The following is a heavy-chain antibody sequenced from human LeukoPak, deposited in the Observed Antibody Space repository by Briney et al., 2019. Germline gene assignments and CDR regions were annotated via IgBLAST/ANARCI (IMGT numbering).Heavy chain of an antibody. D-gene: IGHD3-10*01. CDR2: ISSDGSTT. CDR1: GFSLSGYW. CDR3: ARGPSGALDI. V-gene: IGHV3-74*01. J-gene: IGHJ3*02. Sequence: PGGSLTLSCAASGFSLSGYWMHWVRQAPGKGLVWVSLISSDGSTTFYADSVKGRFTVSRDSAKNTLYLQMNSLRAEDTAVYCCARGPSGALDIWGLGTTVTVSS.